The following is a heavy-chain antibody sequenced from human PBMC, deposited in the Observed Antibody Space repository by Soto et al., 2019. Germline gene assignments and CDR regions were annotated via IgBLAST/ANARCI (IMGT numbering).Heavy chain of an antibody. CDR1: GFTFSSYA. V-gene: IGHV3-23*01. CDR3: AKDLNVLRFLEWIDTWFDP. Sequence: EVQLLESGGGLVQPGGSLRLSCAASGFTFSSYAMSWVRQAPGKGLEWVSAISGSGGSTYYADSVKGRFTISRDNSKNTLYLQMNSLRAEDTAVYYCAKDLNVLRFLEWIDTWFDPWGQGTLVTVSS. CDR2: ISGSGGST. J-gene: IGHJ5*02. D-gene: IGHD3-3*01.